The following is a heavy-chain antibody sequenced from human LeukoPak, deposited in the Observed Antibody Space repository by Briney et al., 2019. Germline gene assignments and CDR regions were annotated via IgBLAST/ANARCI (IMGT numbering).Heavy chain of an antibody. CDR1: GGSISSYY. Sequence: SSETLSLTCTVSGGSISSYYWSWIRQPPGKGLEWIGYIYYSGSTNYNPSLKSRVTISVDTSKNQFSLKLSSVTAADTAVYYCAREKSPRGYCSSTSCYMYNWFDPWGQGTLVTVSS. J-gene: IGHJ5*02. CDR2: IYYSGST. D-gene: IGHD2-2*02. V-gene: IGHV4-59*01. CDR3: AREKSPRGYCSSTSCYMYNWFDP.